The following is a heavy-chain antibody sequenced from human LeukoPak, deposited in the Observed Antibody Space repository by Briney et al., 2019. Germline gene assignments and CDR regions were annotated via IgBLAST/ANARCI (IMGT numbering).Heavy chain of an antibody. Sequence: SGTLSLTCAVSGGSISSGYWWSWVRQPPGKGLEWIGEIHRSGSTNYNPSLKSRVTVSVDTSRNQFSLTLTSVTATDTAVYFCARGNRRLGYYGSGSRLPYDSWGQGTLVTVSS. D-gene: IGHD3-10*01. J-gene: IGHJ5*02. CDR1: GGSISSGYW. CDR3: ARGNRRLGYYGSGSRLPYDS. V-gene: IGHV4-4*02. CDR2: IHRSGST.